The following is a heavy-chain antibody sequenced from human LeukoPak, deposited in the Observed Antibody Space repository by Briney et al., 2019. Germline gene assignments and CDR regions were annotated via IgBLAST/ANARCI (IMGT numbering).Heavy chain of an antibody. CDR1: GGSFSGYY. D-gene: IGHD3-22*01. CDR2: INHSGST. V-gene: IGHV4-34*01. J-gene: IGHJ4*02. Sequence: PSETLSLTCAVYGGSFSGYYWSWIRQPPGKGLEWIGEINHSGSTNYNPSLKSRVTISVDTSKNQFSLKLSSVTAADTAVYYCARLGGASLYYDSSGYYYFDYWGQGTLVTVSS. CDR3: ARLGGASLYYDSSGYYYFDY.